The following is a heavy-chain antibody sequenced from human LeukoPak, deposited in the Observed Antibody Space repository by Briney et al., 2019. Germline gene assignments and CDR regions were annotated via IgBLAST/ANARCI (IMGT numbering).Heavy chain of an antibody. CDR1: GFTFSYYG. CDR2: IRYDGSNK. Sequence: GGSLRLSCAASGFTFSYYGMLWVRQAPGKGLEWVAFIRYDGSNKYYVDAVRGRFTISRDNSKDTLYLQMNSLRAEDTAVYYCAKEIDTSGYSPFDYWGQGTLVTVSS. CDR3: AKEIDTSGYSPFDY. V-gene: IGHV3-30*02. J-gene: IGHJ4*02. D-gene: IGHD3-22*01.